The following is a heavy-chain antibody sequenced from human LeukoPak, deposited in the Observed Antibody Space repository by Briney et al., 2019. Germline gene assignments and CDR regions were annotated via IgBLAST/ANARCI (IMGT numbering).Heavy chain of an antibody. Sequence: GGSRRLSCAASGFTVSSNYMSWVRQAPGKGLEWVSVIYSGGSTYYADSVKGRFTISRDNAKNSLYLQMNSLRAEDTAVYYCARDRHYGDAFDIWGQGTMVTVS. V-gene: IGHV3-66*01. CDR2: IYSGGST. J-gene: IGHJ3*02. CDR3: ARDRHYGDAFDI. CDR1: GFTVSSNY. D-gene: IGHD4-17*01.